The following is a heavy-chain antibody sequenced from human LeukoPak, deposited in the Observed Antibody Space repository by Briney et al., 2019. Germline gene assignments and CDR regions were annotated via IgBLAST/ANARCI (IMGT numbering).Heavy chain of an antibody. CDR3: ARVAVAGKGYFQH. D-gene: IGHD6-19*01. V-gene: IGHV4-61*01. CDR2: IYYSGST. CDR1: GGSVSSGSYY. Sequence: SETLSLTCTVSGGSVSSGSYYWSWIRQPPGKGLEWIGYIYYSGSTNYNPSLKSRVTISVDTSKNQFSLKLSSVTAAGTAVYYCARVAVAGKGYFQHWGQGTLVTVSS. J-gene: IGHJ1*01.